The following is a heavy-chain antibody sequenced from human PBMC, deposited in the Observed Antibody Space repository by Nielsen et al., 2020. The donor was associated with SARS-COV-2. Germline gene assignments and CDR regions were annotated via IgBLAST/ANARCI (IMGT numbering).Heavy chain of an antibody. CDR2: FDPEDGET. D-gene: IGHD3-9*01. CDR3: ATRVLRYFDWLLNGDAFDI. V-gene: IGHV1-24*01. CDR1: GYTLTELS. Sequence: ASVKVSCKVSGYTLTELSMHWVRQAPGKGLEWMGGFDPEDGETIYAQKFQGRVTMTEDTSTDTAYMELSSLRSEDTAVYYCATRVLRYFDWLLNGDAFDIWGQGTMVTVSS. J-gene: IGHJ3*02.